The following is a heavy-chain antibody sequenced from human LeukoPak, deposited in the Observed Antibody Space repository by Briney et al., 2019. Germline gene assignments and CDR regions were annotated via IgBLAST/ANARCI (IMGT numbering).Heavy chain of an antibody. J-gene: IGHJ4*02. V-gene: IGHV3-20*04. CDR3: ASVMSYYDSSGYYYGFDY. D-gene: IGHD3-22*01. Sequence: GGSLRLSCAASGFTFDDYGMSWVRQAPGKGLEWVSGINWNGGSTGYADSVKGRFTISRDNAKNSLYLQMNSLRAEDTAVYYCASVMSYYDSSGYYYGFDYWGQGTLVTVSS. CDR1: GFTFDDYG. CDR2: INWNGGST.